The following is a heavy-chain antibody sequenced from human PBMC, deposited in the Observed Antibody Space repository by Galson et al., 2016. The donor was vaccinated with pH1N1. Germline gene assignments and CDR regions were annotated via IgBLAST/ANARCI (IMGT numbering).Heavy chain of an antibody. D-gene: IGHD6-25*01. Sequence: SLRLSCAGSGFTMSNYWMSWVRQAPGKGLEWVANINQDGSQTYFVDSVEGRFTISRDNAKNSVYLQMDSLRVEDTAVYFCARAVAAADSLWGQGTLVTVSS. CDR3: ARAVAAADSL. CDR1: GFTMSNYW. CDR2: INQDGSQT. V-gene: IGHV3-7*01. J-gene: IGHJ4*02.